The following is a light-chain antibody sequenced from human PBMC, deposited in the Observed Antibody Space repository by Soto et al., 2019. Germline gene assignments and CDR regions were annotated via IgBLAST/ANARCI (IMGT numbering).Light chain of an antibody. Sequence: EIVMTQSPATLSVSPGERATLSCRASQSVSSNLAWYQQKPGQAPRLLIYGASTRATGIPARFSGSGSGTEFTLTISSLQSEDFAVYYCQQYNNGPPWPSFGGGTKVEIK. V-gene: IGKV3-15*01. CDR3: QQYNNGPPWPS. CDR1: QSVSSN. J-gene: IGKJ4*01. CDR2: GAS.